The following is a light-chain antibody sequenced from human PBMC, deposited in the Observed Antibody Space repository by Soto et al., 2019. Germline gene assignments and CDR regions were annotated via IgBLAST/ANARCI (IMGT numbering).Light chain of an antibody. CDR1: QSLQHSNGYNY. CDR3: MQALQTPA. V-gene: IGKV2-28*01. CDR2: LAS. Sequence: DIVMTQSPLSLPVTPGEPGSISCRSSQSLQHSNGYNYLDWYVQKPGQSPQILIYLASNRASGVPERFSGSGSGTDFTLKISRVEAEDVGVYYCMQALQTPAFGQGTKVEIK. J-gene: IGKJ1*01.